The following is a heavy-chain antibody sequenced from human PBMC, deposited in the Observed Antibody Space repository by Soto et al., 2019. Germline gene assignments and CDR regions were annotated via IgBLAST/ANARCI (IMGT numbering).Heavy chain of an antibody. Sequence: QVQLVPSGAEVKKPGASVKVSCNASGYTFTSYGISWVRQAPGQGLEWMGWISAYNGNKNYSQKLQGRVTMTTDTPTSTAYMELRGLRSDDTAVYYCAGGGQQLDDAFDIWGQGTMVTVSS. CDR3: AGGGQQLDDAFDI. CDR2: ISAYNGNK. V-gene: IGHV1-18*01. D-gene: IGHD6-13*01. CDR1: GYTFTSYG. J-gene: IGHJ3*02.